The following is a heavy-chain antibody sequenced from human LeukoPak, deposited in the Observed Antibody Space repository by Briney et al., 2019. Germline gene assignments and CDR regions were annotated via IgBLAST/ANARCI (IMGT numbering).Heavy chain of an antibody. D-gene: IGHD3-22*01. CDR2: ISYDGSNK. CDR1: GFTFSSYG. CDR3: ARESRLVVVILFDY. Sequence: GGSLRLSCAASGFTFSSYGMHWVRQAPGKGLEWVAVISYDGSNKYYADSVKGRFTISRDNSKNTLYLQMNSLRAEDTAVYYCARESRLVVVILFDYWGQGTLVTVSS. V-gene: IGHV3-30*03. J-gene: IGHJ4*02.